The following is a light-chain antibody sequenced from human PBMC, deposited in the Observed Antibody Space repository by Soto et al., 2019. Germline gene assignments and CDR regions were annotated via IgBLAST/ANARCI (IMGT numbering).Light chain of an antibody. CDR3: QQRYNWPRFT. V-gene: IGKV3-11*01. CDR2: DAS. Sequence: EVVLTQSPATLSLSPGERATLSCRASQSISSHLAWYQHKPVQAPRLLIYDASSRATGIPARFTGSGSGTDFTLTISSLEPEDFALYFCQQRYNWPRFTFGQGTNLEIK. CDR1: QSISSH. J-gene: IGKJ2*01.